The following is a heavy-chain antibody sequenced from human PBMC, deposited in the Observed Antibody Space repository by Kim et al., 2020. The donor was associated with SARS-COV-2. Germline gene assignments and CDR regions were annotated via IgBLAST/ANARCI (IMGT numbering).Heavy chain of an antibody. J-gene: IGHJ4*02. V-gene: IGHV4-39*01. CDR2: IYDSGST. CDR3: ARTYYYGSGKEADY. CDR1: GGSISSSSYY. Sequence: SETLSLTCTVSGGSISSSSYYWGWIRQPPGKGREWIGSIYDSGSTYYNPTLQSRVTISVDTTKNQFSLKLSSVAAAATAVYYCARTYYYGSGKEADYWGQGTLVTVSS. D-gene: IGHD3-10*01.